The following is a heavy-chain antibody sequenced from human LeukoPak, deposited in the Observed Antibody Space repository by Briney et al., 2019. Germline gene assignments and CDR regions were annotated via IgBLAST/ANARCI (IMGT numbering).Heavy chain of an antibody. Sequence: SETLSLTCTVSGGSISSYYWSWIRQPPGKGLEWIGYIYYSGTAYYNPSLKSRVTISVDTSKNQFSLKLNFVTAADTAMYYCARADRKLDNWFDPWGQGTLVIVSS. CDR3: ARADRKLDNWFDP. CDR2: IYYSGTA. D-gene: IGHD6-13*01. CDR1: GGSISSYY. V-gene: IGHV4-59*12. J-gene: IGHJ5*02.